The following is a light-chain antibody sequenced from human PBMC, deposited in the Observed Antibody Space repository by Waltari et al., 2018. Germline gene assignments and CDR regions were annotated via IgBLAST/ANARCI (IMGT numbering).Light chain of an antibody. CDR1: QSLVESNGYTY. V-gene: IGKV2-28*01. CDR2: LVS. J-gene: IGKJ2*01. Sequence: DIVMTQSPLSLPVTPGEPASISCRSSQSLVESNGYTYLDWYLQKPGQSPQLLIYLVSNRASGFPDRFSGSGSGTDFTLKISRVEAGDVGVYYCMQALRSPHTFGQGTKLEIK. CDR3: MQALRSPHT.